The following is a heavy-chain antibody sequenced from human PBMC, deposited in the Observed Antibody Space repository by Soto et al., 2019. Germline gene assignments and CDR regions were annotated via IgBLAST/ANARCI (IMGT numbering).Heavy chain of an antibody. V-gene: IGHV4-4*07. Sequence: PSEILSLTCTVSGASISNFYWSWIRQPAGKGLEWIGRIYTSGNTNYNPSLKSRVTMSVDTSKNQFSLKLKSVTAADTAVYYCVRGTFDYWGQGILVTVSS. CDR3: VRGTFDY. CDR1: GASISNFY. CDR2: IYTSGNT. J-gene: IGHJ4*02.